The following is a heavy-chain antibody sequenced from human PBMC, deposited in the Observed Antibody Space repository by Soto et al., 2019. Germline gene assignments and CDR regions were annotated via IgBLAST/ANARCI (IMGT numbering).Heavy chain of an antibody. CDR3: AKGGDSWSGYSHY. V-gene: IGHV3-23*01. Sequence: PGGSLRLSCAGSGFTFSNFVMSWVRQAPGKGLEWVSGISDSGYSSFTADSVKGRFTISRDNSNNVMYLEINSLRAEDTAVYYCAKGGDSWSGYSHYWGQGTRVTVS. CDR2: ISDSGYSS. J-gene: IGHJ4*02. CDR1: GFTFSNFV. D-gene: IGHD3-3*01.